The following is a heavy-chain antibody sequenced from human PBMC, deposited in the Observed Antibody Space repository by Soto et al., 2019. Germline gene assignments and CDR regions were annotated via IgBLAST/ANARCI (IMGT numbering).Heavy chain of an antibody. CDR2: ISTFNCKT. Sequence: QVQLVQSGGDVKTPGASVKVSCTTFRYTFTSHGIAWVRQAHGQGLERMGWISTFNCKTDYAQKFQGRVTMTADTITRTGHMDLRSVRSDDTAVYYCARLLTEGATFREDAFDLWGHGTKVTVSS. J-gene: IGHJ3*01. CDR1: RYTFTSHG. D-gene: IGHD1-26*01. V-gene: IGHV1-18*01. CDR3: ARLLTEGATFREDAFDL.